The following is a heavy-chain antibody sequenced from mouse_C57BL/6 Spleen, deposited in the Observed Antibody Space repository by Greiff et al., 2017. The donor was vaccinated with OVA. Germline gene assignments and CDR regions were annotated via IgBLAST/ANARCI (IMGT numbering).Heavy chain of an antibody. CDR3: ARAGDGYAMDY. CDR2: IYPGDGDT. CDR1: GYAFSSSW. J-gene: IGHJ4*01. V-gene: IGHV1-82*01. D-gene: IGHD2-3*01. Sequence: VQLQQSGPELVKPGASVKISCKASGYAFSSSWMNWVKQRPGKGLEWIGRIYPGDGDTNYNGKFKGKATLTADKSSSTAYMQLSSLTSEDSAVYFCARAGDGYAMDYWGQGTSVTVSS.